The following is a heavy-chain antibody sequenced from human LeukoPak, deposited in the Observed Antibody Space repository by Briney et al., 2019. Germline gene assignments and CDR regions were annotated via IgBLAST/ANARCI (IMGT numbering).Heavy chain of an antibody. CDR1: GFSFSTTS. J-gene: IGHJ4*02. Sequence: GGSLRLSCATSGFSFSTTSLNSVRQAPGKGLQYVSSIDTTSYTYYADSVKGRFTISRDNAKNALYLQMNSLRAEDTSVYYCATESSGALDYWGQGTLVTVSS. CDR3: ATESSGALDY. D-gene: IGHD1-26*01. V-gene: IGHV3-21*03. CDR2: IDTTSYT.